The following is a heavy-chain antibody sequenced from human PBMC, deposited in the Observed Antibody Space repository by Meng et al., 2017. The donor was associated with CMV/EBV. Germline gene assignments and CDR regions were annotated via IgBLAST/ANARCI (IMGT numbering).Heavy chain of an antibody. CDR1: GFTFSSYE. V-gene: IGHV3-48*03. J-gene: IGHJ6*02. Sequence: LSLTCAASGFTFSSYEMNWVRQAPGKGLEWVSYISSSGSTIYYADSVKGRFTISRDNAKNSLYLQMNSLRAEDTAVYYCARGEVVVVPPEGYYGMDVWGQGTTVTVSS. CDR3: ARGEVVVVPPEGYYGMDV. D-gene: IGHD2-2*01. CDR2: ISSSGSTI.